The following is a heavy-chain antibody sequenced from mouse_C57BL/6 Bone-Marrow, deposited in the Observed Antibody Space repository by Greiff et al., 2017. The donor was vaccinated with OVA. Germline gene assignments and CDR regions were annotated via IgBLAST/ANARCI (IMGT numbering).Heavy chain of an antibody. J-gene: IGHJ2*01. V-gene: IGHV5-4*01. CDR3: AREGGLDY. CDR1: GFTFSSYA. CDR2: ISDGGSYT. Sequence: EVKLVEPGGGLVKPGGSLKLSCAASGFTFSSYAMPWVRQTPEKRLEWVATISDGGSYTYYPDNVKGRFTISRDNAKNNPYLQMSHLKSEDSAMYYCAREGGLDYWGQGTTLTVSS.